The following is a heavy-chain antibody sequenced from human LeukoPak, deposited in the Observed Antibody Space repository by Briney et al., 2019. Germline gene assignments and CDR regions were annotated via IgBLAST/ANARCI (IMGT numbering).Heavy chain of an antibody. D-gene: IGHD3-22*01. CDR3: AREGSYDSTGYYYGY. CDR2: IWYDGSKK. CDR1: GFTFNNYG. V-gene: IGHV3-33*01. Sequence: GRSLRLSCAASGFTFNNYGMHWVRQAPGKGLEWVAVIWYDGSKKYYADSVKGRFTTSRDNAKKSLYLQMNSLRAEDTAVYYCAREGSYDSTGYYYGYWGQGTLVTVSS. J-gene: IGHJ4*02.